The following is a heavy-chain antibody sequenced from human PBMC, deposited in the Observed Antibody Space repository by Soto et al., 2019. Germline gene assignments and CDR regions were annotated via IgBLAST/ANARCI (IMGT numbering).Heavy chain of an antibody. CDR3: ARVASALSYGMDV. J-gene: IGHJ6*02. Sequence: SETLSLTCAVSGGSISSGGYSWSWIRHPPGKGLEWIGYIYHSGSTYYNPSLKSRVTISVDRSKNQFSLKLSSVTAADTAVYYCARVASALSYGMDVWGQGSTVTVSS. D-gene: IGHD6-13*01. CDR1: GGSISSGGYS. CDR2: IYHSGST. V-gene: IGHV4-30-2*01.